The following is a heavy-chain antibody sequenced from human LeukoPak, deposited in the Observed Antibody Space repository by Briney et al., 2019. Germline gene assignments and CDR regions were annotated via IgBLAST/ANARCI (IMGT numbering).Heavy chain of an antibody. J-gene: IGHJ3*02. CDR2: ISSSSSTI. CDR3: AKDEDIVLVDAFDI. CDR1: GFTFSSYS. V-gene: IGHV3-48*04. D-gene: IGHD2-8*01. Sequence: GGSLRLSCAASGFTFSSYSMNWVRQAPGKGLEWVSYISSSSSTIYYADSVKGRFTISRDNAKNSLYLQMNSLRAEDTAVYYCAKDEDIVLVDAFDIWGQGTMVTVSS.